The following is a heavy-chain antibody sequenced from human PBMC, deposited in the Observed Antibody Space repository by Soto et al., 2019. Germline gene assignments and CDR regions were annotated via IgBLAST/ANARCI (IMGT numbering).Heavy chain of an antibody. Sequence: GGSLRLSCAASGFTFSSYAMSWVRQAPGKGLEWVSAISGSGGSTYYADSVKGRFTISRDNSKNTLYLQMNRLRAEDTAVYYCAKPRCSGGSCYHYDYWGQGTLVTVSS. CDR1: GFTFSSYA. D-gene: IGHD2-15*01. CDR3: AKPRCSGGSCYHYDY. V-gene: IGHV3-23*01. J-gene: IGHJ4*02. CDR2: ISGSGGST.